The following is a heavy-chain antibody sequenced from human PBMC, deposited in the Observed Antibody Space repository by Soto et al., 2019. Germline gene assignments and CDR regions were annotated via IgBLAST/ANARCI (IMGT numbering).Heavy chain of an antibody. D-gene: IGHD3-9*01. V-gene: IGHV4-59*01. Sequence: QVQLQESGPGLVKPSEPLSLTCTVSGGSISSYYWSWIRQPPGKGLEWIGYIYYSGSTNYNPSLKRRVTISVDTSKNQFSLKLSSVTAADTAVYYCARGGSTGYFDWLFSGWFDPWGQGTLVTVSS. CDR2: IYYSGST. CDR3: ARGGSTGYFDWLFSGWFDP. CDR1: GGSISSYY. J-gene: IGHJ5*02.